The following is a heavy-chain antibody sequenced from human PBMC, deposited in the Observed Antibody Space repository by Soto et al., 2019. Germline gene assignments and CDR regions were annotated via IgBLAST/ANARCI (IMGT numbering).Heavy chain of an antibody. Sequence: QVQLQGSDPRLLKPSETLSLTCTVSGASVTSYYWSWTRQPAGKGLDWIGRIYTSGNTDYNPSLKSRVTLSLEASQNQVSLKLSSVTAAATAIYYCARDGVGPHGMDVWGQGTTVTVSS. V-gene: IGHV4-4*07. CDR1: GASVTSYY. CDR2: IYTSGNT. D-gene: IGHD2-8*01. CDR3: ARDGVGPHGMDV. J-gene: IGHJ6*02.